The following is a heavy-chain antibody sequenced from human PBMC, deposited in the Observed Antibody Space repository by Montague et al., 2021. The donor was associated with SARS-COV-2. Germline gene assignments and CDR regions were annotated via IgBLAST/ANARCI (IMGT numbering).Heavy chain of an antibody. CDR2: CCFRSKRNN. CDR3: ARTSASSDY. J-gene: IGHJ4*02. D-gene: IGHD1-26*01. Sequence: CAISGDSDGGDSPGRSSERQTPSRQSHRLVGCCFRSKRNNDYAVSVKSRITINPDTSKNQISLQLNSVTPEDTAVYYCARTSASSDYWGQGTLVTVSS. CDR1: GDSDGGDSPG. V-gene: IGHV6-1*01.